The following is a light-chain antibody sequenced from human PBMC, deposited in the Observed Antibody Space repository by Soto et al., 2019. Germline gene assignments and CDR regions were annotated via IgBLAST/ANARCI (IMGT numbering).Light chain of an antibody. J-gene: IGLJ2*01. CDR2: ANN. CDR1: SSNIGAGHD. V-gene: IGLV1-40*01. CDR3: QSYDTGLHVV. Sequence: QSVLTQSPSVSGAPGQRVTISCTGTSSNIGAGHDVQWYQQLPGTAPKLLIYANNNRPSGVPDRFSGSKSGTSSSLAITGLKAEDEAYYYCQSYDTGLHVVFGGGTKVTVL.